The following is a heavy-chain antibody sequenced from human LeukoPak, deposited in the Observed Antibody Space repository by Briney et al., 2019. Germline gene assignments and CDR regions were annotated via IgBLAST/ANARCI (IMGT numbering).Heavy chain of an antibody. D-gene: IGHD6-19*01. Sequence: PSETLSLTCTVPGGSISSYYWSWIRQPPGKGLEWIGYIYYSGSTNYNPSLKSRVTISVDTSKNLFSLKLSSVTAADTAVYYCAREADSSGWYGDAFDIWGQGTMVTVSS. CDR3: AREADSSGWYGDAFDI. CDR1: GGSISSYY. V-gene: IGHV4-59*01. J-gene: IGHJ3*02. CDR2: IYYSGST.